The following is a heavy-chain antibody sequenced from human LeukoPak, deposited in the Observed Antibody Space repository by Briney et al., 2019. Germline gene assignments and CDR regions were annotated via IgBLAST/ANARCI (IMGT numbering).Heavy chain of an antibody. CDR2: TNHSGST. D-gene: IGHD6-13*01. V-gene: IGHV4-34*01. Sequence: SETLSLTCAVYGGSFSGYYWSWIRQPPGKGLEWIGETNHSGSTNYNPSLKSRVTISVDTSKNQFSLKLSSVTAADTAVYYCARLGWQQLPLNDAFDIWGQGTMVTVSS. J-gene: IGHJ3*02. CDR3: ARLGWQQLPLNDAFDI. CDR1: GGSFSGYY.